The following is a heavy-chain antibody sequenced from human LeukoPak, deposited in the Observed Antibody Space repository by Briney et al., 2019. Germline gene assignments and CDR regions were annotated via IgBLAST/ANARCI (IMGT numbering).Heavy chain of an antibody. Sequence: PSETLSLTCTVSGGSISSSSYYWGWIRQPPGKGLERIGSIYYSGSTYYNPSLKSRVTISVDTSKNQFSLKLSSVTAADTAVYYCARQSYCSGGSCYEDYYYYYGMDVWGQGTTVTVSS. J-gene: IGHJ6*02. V-gene: IGHV4-39*01. D-gene: IGHD2-15*01. CDR3: ARQSYCSGGSCYEDYYYYYGMDV. CDR1: GGSISSSSYY. CDR2: IYYSGST.